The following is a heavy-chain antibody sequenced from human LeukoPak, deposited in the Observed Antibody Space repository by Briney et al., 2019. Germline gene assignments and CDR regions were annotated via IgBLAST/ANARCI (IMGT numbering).Heavy chain of an antibody. CDR2: IYTSGST. CDR1: GGSISSYY. Sequence: SETLSLTCTVSGGSISSYYWSWIRQPPGKGREWIGYIYTSGSTNYNPSLKSRVTISVDTSKNQFALKLRSVTAADTAVYYCARGVVTAPSYFDYWGQGTLVTVSS. D-gene: IGHD2-21*02. J-gene: IGHJ4*02. CDR3: ARGVVTAPSYFDY. V-gene: IGHV4-4*09.